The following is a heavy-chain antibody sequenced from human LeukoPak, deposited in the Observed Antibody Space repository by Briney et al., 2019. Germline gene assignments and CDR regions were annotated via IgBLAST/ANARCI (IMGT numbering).Heavy chain of an antibody. Sequence: GGSLRLSCAASGFTFSSYGMHWVRQAPGKGLEWVAFIRYDGSNKYYADSVKGRFTISRDNSKNTLYLQMNSLRAEATAVYYFAKDRPVRVPLNFDYWGQGTLVTVSS. CDR1: GFTFSSYG. D-gene: IGHD1-14*01. CDR2: IRYDGSNK. J-gene: IGHJ4*02. V-gene: IGHV3-30*02. CDR3: AKDRPVRVPLNFDY.